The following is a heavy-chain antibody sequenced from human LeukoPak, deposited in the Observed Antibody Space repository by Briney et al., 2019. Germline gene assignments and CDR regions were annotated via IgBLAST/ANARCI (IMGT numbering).Heavy chain of an antibody. J-gene: IGHJ4*02. V-gene: IGHV3-23*01. CDR2: TTDSGGST. Sequence: GGSLRLSCAASGFSFSTYAMTWLRQAPGKGLEWVSTTTDSGGSTHSTDAVKGRFTISRDNSKNTLYLQMNSLRAEDTAVYYCARSPYFDCWGQGTLVTVSS. CDR1: GFSFSTYA. CDR3: ARSPYFDC.